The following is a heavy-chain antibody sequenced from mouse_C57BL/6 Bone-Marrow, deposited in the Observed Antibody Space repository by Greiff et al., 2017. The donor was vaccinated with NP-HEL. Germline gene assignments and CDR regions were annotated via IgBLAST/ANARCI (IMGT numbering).Heavy chain of an antibody. CDR1: GYTFTSYW. V-gene: IGHV1-53*01. D-gene: IGHD1-1*01. CDR2: INPSNGGT. Sequence: QVQLQQPGTELVKPGASVKLSCKASGYTFTSYWMHWVKQRPGQGLEWIGNINPSNGGTKYNEKFKSKATLTVDKSSSTAYMQLSSLTSEDSAVYYCARGATVVATGDYFDYWGQGTTLTVSS. CDR3: ARGATVVATGDYFDY. J-gene: IGHJ2*01.